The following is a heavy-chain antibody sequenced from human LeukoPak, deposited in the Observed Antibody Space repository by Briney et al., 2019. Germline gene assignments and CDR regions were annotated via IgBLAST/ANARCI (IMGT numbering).Heavy chain of an antibody. Sequence: ASVRVSCKASGYTFTGHYMHWVRQAPGQGLEWMGRINPNSGGTNYAQKFQGRVTMTRDTSISTAYMELSRLRSDDTAVYYCARGTVSAVTNWFDPWGQGTLVTVSS. D-gene: IGHD4-23*01. CDR1: GYTFTGHY. J-gene: IGHJ5*02. CDR3: ARGTVSAVTNWFDP. CDR2: INPNSGGT. V-gene: IGHV1-2*06.